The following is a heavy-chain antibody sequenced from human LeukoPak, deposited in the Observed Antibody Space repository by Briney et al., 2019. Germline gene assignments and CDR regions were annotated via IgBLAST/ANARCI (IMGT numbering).Heavy chain of an antibody. CDR1: GGTFSSYA. CDR3: ARDLKTIFGVVIPYFDY. CDR2: IIPIFGIA. J-gene: IGHJ4*02. D-gene: IGHD3-3*01. Sequence: SVKVSCKTSGGTFSSYAISWVRQAPGQGLEWMGRIIPIFGIANYAQKFQGRVTITADKSTSTAYMELSSLRSEDTAVYYCARDLKTIFGVVIPYFDYWGQGTLVTVSS. V-gene: IGHV1-69*04.